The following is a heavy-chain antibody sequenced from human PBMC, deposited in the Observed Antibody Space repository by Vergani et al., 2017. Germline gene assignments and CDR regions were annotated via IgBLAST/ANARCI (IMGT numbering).Heavy chain of an antibody. D-gene: IGHD3-22*01. Sequence: EVQLLESGGGLVQPGGSLRLSCAASGFTFSSYAMSWVRQAPGKGLEWVSAISGSGGSTYYADSVKGRFTISRENAKNSLYLQMNSLRAGDTAVYYCARGVYDSSGSDAFDIWGQGTMVTVSS. CDR1: GFTFSSYA. J-gene: IGHJ3*02. V-gene: IGHV3-23*01. CDR2: ISGSGGST. CDR3: ARGVYDSSGSDAFDI.